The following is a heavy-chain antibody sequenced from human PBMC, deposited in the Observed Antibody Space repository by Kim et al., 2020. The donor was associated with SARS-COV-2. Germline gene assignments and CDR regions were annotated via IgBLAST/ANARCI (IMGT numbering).Heavy chain of an antibody. D-gene: IGHD3-22*01. Sequence: SVKVSCKASGGTFSSYAISWVRQAPGQGLEWMGRIIPILGIANYAQKFQGRVTITADKSTSTAYMELSSLRSEDTAVYYCAREGYYDSSGYLHLDYWGQGTLVTVSS. CDR1: GGTFSSYA. CDR3: AREGYYDSSGYLHLDY. CDR2: IIPILGIA. J-gene: IGHJ4*02. V-gene: IGHV1-69*04.